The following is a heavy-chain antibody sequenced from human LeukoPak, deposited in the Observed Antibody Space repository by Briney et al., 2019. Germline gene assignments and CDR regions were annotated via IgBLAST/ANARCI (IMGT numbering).Heavy chain of an antibody. CDR3: ASDY. CDR2: ISSSSSYI. V-gene: IGHV3-21*01. Sequence: GASVKVSCKASGYTFTGYYMHWVRQAPGKGLEWVSSISSSSSYIYYADSVKGRFTISRDNAKNSLYLQMNSLRAEDTAVYYCASDYWGQGTLVTVSS. J-gene: IGHJ4*02. CDR1: GYTFTGYY.